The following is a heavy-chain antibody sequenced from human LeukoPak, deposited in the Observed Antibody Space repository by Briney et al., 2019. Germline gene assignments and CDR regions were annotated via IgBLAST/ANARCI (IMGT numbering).Heavy chain of an antibody. CDR1: GFSRSTSGVG. D-gene: IGHD4-17*01. CDR3: AHLDYADPSFDY. J-gene: IGHJ4*02. Sequence: SGPTLVNPTQTLKLTFTFSGFSRSTSGVGVGWIRHPPGKALEWLSLIYWDDDKRYTPSLKSRLTITTDTSNNQVVVPINNMDPVDTAKYYCAHLDYADPSFDYWGQGTLVTVYS. CDR2: IYWDDDK. V-gene: IGHV2-5*02.